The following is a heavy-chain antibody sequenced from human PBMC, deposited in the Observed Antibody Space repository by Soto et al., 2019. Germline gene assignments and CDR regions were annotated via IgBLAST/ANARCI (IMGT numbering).Heavy chain of an antibody. CDR1: GDSIRSRSYY. CDR3: ARQRTPVVTQAYLVV. J-gene: IGHJ1*01. V-gene: IGHV4-39*01. Sequence: SETLSLTCTVTGDSIRSRSYYWGWIRQPPGKGLEWIGSIYYSGSTYNNPSLRSRVSMSIDTSKDQFSLKLKSVTAADTALYFCARQRTPVVTQAYLVVWGPGSLVTVFS. D-gene: IGHD2-21*02. CDR2: IYYSGST.